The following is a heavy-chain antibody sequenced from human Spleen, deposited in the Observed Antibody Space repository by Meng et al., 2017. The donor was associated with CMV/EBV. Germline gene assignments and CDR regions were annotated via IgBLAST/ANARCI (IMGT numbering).Heavy chain of an antibody. CDR1: GGTFISYD. CDR3: ARGLESGTYYTPFDY. D-gene: IGHD1-26*01. V-gene: IGHV1-69*05. CDR2: IMPILGTA. J-gene: IGHJ4*02. Sequence: SGGTFISYDIYWVRQAPGQGLEWMGGIMPILGTAIYAQKFQGRVTITTDDSTSTVYMELSSLRSEDTAVYFCARGLESGTYYTPFDYWGRGTLVTVSS.